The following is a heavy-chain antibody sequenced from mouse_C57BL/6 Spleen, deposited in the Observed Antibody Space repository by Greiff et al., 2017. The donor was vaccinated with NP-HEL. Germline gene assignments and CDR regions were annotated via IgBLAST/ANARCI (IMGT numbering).Heavy chain of an antibody. CDR3: ARWDYDYDGGAYYFDY. Sequence: QVQLQQPGAELVKPGASVKMSCKASGYTFTSYWITWVKQRPGQGLEWIGDIYPGSGSTNYNEKFKSKATLTVDTSSSTAYMQLSSRTSEDSAVYYCARWDYDYDGGAYYFDYWGQGTTLTVSS. CDR1: GYTFTSYW. J-gene: IGHJ2*01. V-gene: IGHV1-55*01. CDR2: IYPGSGST. D-gene: IGHD2-4*01.